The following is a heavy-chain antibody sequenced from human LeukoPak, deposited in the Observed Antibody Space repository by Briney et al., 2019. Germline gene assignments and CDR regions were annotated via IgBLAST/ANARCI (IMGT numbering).Heavy chain of an antibody. CDR3: ARKTGMTTVTTFDY. V-gene: IGHV1-18*04. J-gene: IGHJ4*02. CDR2: ISAYNGNT. CDR1: GYTFTGYY. D-gene: IGHD4-17*01. Sequence: GASVKVSCKASGYTFTGYYMHWVRQAPGQGLEWMGWISAYNGNTNYAQKLQGRVTMTTDTSTSAAYMELRSLRSDDTAVYYCARKTGMTTVTTFDYWGQGTLVTVSS.